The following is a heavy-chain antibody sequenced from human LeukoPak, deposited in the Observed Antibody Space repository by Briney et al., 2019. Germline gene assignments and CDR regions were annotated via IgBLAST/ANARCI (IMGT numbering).Heavy chain of an antibody. CDR2: IWYDGSNK. CDR3: AKVPYYYGSGSYVYFDY. CDR1: GFTFSSYG. J-gene: IGHJ4*02. D-gene: IGHD3-10*01. Sequence: GGSLRLSCVASGFTFSSYGMHWVRQAPGKGLEWVAVIWYDGSNKYYADSVKGRFTISRDNSKNTLYLQMNSLRAEDTAVYYCAKVPYYYGSGSYVYFDYWGQGTLVTVSS. V-gene: IGHV3-33*06.